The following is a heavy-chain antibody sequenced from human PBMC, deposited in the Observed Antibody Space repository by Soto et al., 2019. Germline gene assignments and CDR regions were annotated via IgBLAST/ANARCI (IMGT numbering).Heavy chain of an antibody. V-gene: IGHV2-5*02. CDR3: AHRVLRTVFGLVTTTAIYFDF. CDR1: GFSLTTSGVG. Sequence: QITLNESGPTVVSPTETLTLTCRFSGFSLTTSGVGVGWNRQSPGKAPEWLALIYWDDDKRYSASLKSRLTITKDTSKNQVVLTVSDLDPTDTATYYCAHRVLRTVFGLVTTTAIYFDFWGQGTPVAVSS. J-gene: IGHJ4*02. CDR2: IYWDDDK. D-gene: IGHD3-3*01.